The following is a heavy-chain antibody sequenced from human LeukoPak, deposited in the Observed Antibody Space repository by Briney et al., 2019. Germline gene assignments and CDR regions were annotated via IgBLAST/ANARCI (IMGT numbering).Heavy chain of an antibody. CDR1: GGSISSYY. CDR3: ARGVAVAGTRANNWFDP. V-gene: IGHV4-59*01. J-gene: IGHJ5*02. CDR2: IYYSGST. D-gene: IGHD6-19*01. Sequence: SETLSLTCTVSGGSISSYYWSWIRQPPGKGLEWIGYIYYSGSTNYNPSLKSRVTISVDTSKNQFSLKLSSVTAADTAVYYCARGVAVAGTRANNWFDPWGQGTLVTVSS.